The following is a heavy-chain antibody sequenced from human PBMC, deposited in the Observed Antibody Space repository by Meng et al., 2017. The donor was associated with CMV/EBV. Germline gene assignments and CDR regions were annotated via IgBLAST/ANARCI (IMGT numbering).Heavy chain of an antibody. CDR1: GFTCSSYE. D-gene: IGHD6-13*01. J-gene: IGHJ6*02. CDR2: ISSSGGTI. V-gene: IGHV3-48*03. CDR3: ARVWQPRGMDV. Sequence: EGSLRLSCAASGFTCSSYEMNWVRQAPGKGLEWVSYISSSGGTIYYADSVKGRFTISRDNAKNPLYLQMNSLRAEDTAVYYCARVWQPRGMDVWGQGTTVTVSS.